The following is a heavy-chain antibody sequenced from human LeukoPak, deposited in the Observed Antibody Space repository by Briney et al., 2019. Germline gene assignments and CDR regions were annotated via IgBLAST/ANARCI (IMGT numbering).Heavy chain of an antibody. CDR3: ARSQASGTYSGGY. D-gene: IGHD3-10*01. J-gene: IGHJ4*02. Sequence: SETLSPTCSVSGASISSYYWSWIRQPPGKGLEWIGYIYNGGSTYHNPSLKSRVTISMDTSKNQFYLKLTSVTAADTAVYYCARSQASGTYSGGYWGQGTLVTVSS. CDR2: IYNGGST. V-gene: IGHV4-59*08. CDR1: GASISSYY.